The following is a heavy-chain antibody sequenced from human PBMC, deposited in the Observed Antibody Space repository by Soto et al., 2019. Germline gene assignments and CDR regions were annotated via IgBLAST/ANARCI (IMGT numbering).Heavy chain of an antibody. CDR1: GDSTSRYF. V-gene: IGHV4-59*01. CDR2: VYHSGRT. CDR3: ERIYRCSYSRYPVCYGMDL. D-gene: IGHD1-26*01. J-gene: IGHJ6*02. Sequence: GTGLRACTVAGDSTSRYFWSWIRQPPGKGLEGIGCVYHSGRTNYSPSIKRRVRISVDTSKNQFSLRLTSVTAAIPALYYFERIYRCSYSRYPVCYGMDLSGHGT.